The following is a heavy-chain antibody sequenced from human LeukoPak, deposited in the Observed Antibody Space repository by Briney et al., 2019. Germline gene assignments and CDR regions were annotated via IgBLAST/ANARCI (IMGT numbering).Heavy chain of an antibody. J-gene: IGHJ6*03. Sequence: ASVKVSCKASGYTFTSYDISWVRQAPGQGLEWMGWISAYNGNTNYAQKLQGRVTMTTDTSTSTAYMELRSLRSDDTAVYYCARDREGSGGDYYYYMDVWGKGTTVTVSS. CDR3: ARDREGSGGDYYYYMDV. CDR2: ISAYNGNT. CDR1: GYTFTSYD. V-gene: IGHV1-18*01. D-gene: IGHD2-15*01.